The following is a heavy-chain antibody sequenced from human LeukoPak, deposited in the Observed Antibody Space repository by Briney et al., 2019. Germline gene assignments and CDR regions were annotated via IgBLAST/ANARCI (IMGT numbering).Heavy chain of an antibody. V-gene: IGHV3-48*04. J-gene: IGHJ4*02. CDR3: AGGTRDSGLK. Sequence: GGSLRLSCAASGFTFSTYSMNWVRQAPGKGLEWVSYISSTGSPIYYADSVKGRFSISRDNAKNSLYLQMNSLRAEDTAVYYCAGGTRDSGLKWGPGTSVTVSS. CDR1: GFTFSTYS. D-gene: IGHD6-19*01. CDR2: ISSTGSPI.